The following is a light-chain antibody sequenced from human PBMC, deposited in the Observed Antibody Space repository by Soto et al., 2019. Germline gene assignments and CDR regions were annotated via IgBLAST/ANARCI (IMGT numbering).Light chain of an antibody. V-gene: IGKV3-15*01. CDR2: GAS. Sequence: IMMTQSPATLSVSPGERATLSCRASQSVKSNLAWYQQKPGQAPRLLIYGASTRATGIPARFSGSGSGTEFTLTISNLQSEDFAVYYCQQYSQWPPFTFGQGTRLE. CDR3: QQYSQWPPFT. J-gene: IGKJ5*01. CDR1: QSVKSN.